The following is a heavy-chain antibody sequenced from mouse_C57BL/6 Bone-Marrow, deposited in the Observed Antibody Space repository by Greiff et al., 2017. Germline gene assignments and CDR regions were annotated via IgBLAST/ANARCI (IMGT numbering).Heavy chain of an antibody. Sequence: VQLQQSGAELVKPGASVKISCKASGYAFSSYWMNWVKQRPGKGLEWIGQIYPGDGDTNYNGKFKGKATLTADKSSSTAYMQLSSLTSEDSAVYFCAREGFLRWPYWYFDVRGTGTTVTVSS. J-gene: IGHJ1*03. D-gene: IGHD1-1*01. CDR3: AREGFLRWPYWYFDV. CDR2: IYPGDGDT. V-gene: IGHV1-80*01. CDR1: GYAFSSYW.